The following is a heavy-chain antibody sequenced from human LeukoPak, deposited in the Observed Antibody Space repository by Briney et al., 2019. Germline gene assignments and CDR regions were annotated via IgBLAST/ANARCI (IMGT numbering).Heavy chain of an antibody. CDR3: AKGDVSVTREFDY. J-gene: IGHJ4*02. Sequence: GGSLRLSCAASGFTFSSSAMSWVRQAPGKELEWVSNVSGSGRGENTYYADSVKGRFTISRDNAQNSLYLQMNSLRAEDTAVYYCAKGDVSVTREFDYWGQGTLVTVSS. D-gene: IGHD7-27*01. CDR2: VSGSGRGENT. V-gene: IGHV3-23*01. CDR1: GFTFSSSA.